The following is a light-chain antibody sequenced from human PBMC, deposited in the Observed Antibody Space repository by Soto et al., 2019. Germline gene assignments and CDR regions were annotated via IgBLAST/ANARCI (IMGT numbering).Light chain of an antibody. CDR1: QRLNSN. CDR2: EGS. V-gene: IGKV3-15*01. Sequence: EIVMTQSPATLSVSPGERATLSCSASQRLNSNLAWYQQKPGQPPRLVMYEGSTRATGVPARFSGSGSGTVFTLTINILEPDDFAVYYCHQYGNSPQTFGQGTKVDIK. CDR3: HQYGNSPQT. J-gene: IGKJ1*01.